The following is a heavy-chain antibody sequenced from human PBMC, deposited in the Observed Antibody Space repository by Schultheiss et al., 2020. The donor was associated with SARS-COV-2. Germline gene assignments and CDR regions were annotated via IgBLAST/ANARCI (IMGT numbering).Heavy chain of an antibody. CDR2: IIPIFGTA. Sequence: SVKVSCKASGGTFSSYAISWVRQAPGQGLEWMGGIIPIFGTANYAQKFQGRVTITADESTSTAYMELSSLRSEDTAVYYCARDRYDFWSGYVSYWYFDLWVRDTLVPVAS. D-gene: IGHD3-3*01. J-gene: IGHJ2*01. CDR3: ARDRYDFWSGYVSYWYFDL. V-gene: IGHV1-69*13. CDR1: GGTFSSYA.